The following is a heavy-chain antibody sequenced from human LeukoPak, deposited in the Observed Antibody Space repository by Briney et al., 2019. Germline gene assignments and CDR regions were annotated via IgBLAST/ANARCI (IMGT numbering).Heavy chain of an antibody. CDR3: ARHPSYTSGWPLDY. CDR1: GYSFNSYW. J-gene: IGHJ4*02. V-gene: IGHV5-51*01. D-gene: IGHD6-19*01. CDR2: IYLGDSDT. Sequence: GESLKISCKGSGYSFNSYWIGWVRQMPGKGLEWMGIIYLGDSDTRYSPSFQGQVTISADKSISTAYQQWSSLKASDTAMYYCARHPSYTSGWPLDYWGQGTLVTVSS.